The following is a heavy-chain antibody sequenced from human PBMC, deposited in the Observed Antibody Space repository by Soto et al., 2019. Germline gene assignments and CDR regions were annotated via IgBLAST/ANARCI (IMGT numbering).Heavy chain of an antibody. V-gene: IGHV3-23*01. CDR1: GFTFSSYA. J-gene: IGHJ4*02. Sequence: EVQLLESGGGLVQPGGSLRLSCAASGFTFSSYAMSWVRQAPGKGLEWVSAISGSGGITDYADSVKGRFIISRDNSKNTLYLQMSSLRADDTALYSCAKSPLGYDSGSLDYWGQGTLVTVSS. D-gene: IGHD3-10*01. CDR2: ISGSGGIT. CDR3: AKSPLGYDSGSLDY.